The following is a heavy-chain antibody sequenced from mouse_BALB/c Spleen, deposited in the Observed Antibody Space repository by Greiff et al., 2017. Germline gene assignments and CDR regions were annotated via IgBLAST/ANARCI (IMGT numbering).Heavy chain of an antibody. J-gene: IGHJ3*01. CDR3: ARGGYGNYVDWFAY. Sequence: LVKTGASVKISCKASGYSFTGYYMHWVKQSHGKSLEWIGYISCYNGATSYNQKFKGKATFTVDTSSSTAYMQFNRLTSEDSAVYYCARGGYGNYVDWFAYWGQGTLVTVSA. CDR1: GYSFTGYY. CDR2: ISCYNGAT. V-gene: IGHV1S34*01. D-gene: IGHD2-1*01.